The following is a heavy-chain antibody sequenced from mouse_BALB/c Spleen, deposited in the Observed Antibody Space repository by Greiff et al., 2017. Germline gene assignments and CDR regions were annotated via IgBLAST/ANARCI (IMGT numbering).Heavy chain of an antibody. J-gene: IGHJ3*01. CDR2: ISSGSSTI. CDR3: ARGGDYGNPFAY. CDR1: GFTFSSFG. D-gene: IGHD2-1*01. V-gene: IGHV5-17*02. Sequence: EVKLMESGGGLVQPGGSRKLSCAASGFTFSSFGMHWVRQAPEKGLEWVAYISSGSSTIYYADTVKGRFTISRDNPKNTLFLQMTSLRSEDTAMYYCARGGDYGNPFAYWGQGTLVTVSA.